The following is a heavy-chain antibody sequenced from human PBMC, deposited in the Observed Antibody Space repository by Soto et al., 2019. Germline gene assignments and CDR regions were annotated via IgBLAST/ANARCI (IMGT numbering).Heavy chain of an antibody. J-gene: IGHJ6*02. D-gene: IGHD2-2*01. CDR2: IKSKTDGGTT. CDR1: GFTFSNAW. V-gene: IGHV3-15*01. CDR3: TTWVVVVPAAMDV. Sequence: EVQLVESGGGLVKPGGSLRLSCAASGFTFSNAWMSWVRQSPGKGLEWVGRIKSKTDGGTTDYAAPVKGRFTISRDDSKNTLYLQMNSLKTEDTAVYYCTTWVVVVPAAMDVWGQGTTVTVSS.